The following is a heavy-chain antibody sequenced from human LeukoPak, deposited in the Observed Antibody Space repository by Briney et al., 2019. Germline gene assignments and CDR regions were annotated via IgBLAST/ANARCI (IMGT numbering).Heavy chain of an antibody. D-gene: IGHD3-3*01. Sequence: GGSLRLSCAASGFTFSSYAMSWVRQAPGKGLEWVSAISGSGGSTYYADSVKGRFTISRDNSKYTLYLQMNSLRAEDTAVYYCAKDGPYYDFWSGYYSPYYFDYWGQGTLVTVSS. CDR3: AKDGPYYDFWSGYYSPYYFDY. CDR1: GFTFSSYA. V-gene: IGHV3-23*01. CDR2: ISGSGGST. J-gene: IGHJ4*02.